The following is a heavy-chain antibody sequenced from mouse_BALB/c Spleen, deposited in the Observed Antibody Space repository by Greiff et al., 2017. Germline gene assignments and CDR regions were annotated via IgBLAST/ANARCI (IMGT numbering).Heavy chain of an antibody. CDR3: ARAGSYAMDY. CDR1: GYSITSDYA. J-gene: IGHJ4*01. CDR2: ISYSGST. D-gene: IGHD4-1*01. V-gene: IGHV3-2*02. Sequence: ESGPGLVKPSQSLSLTCTVTGYSITSDYAWNWIRQFPGNKLEWMGYISYSGSTSYNPSLKSRISITRDTSKNQFFLQLNSVTTEDTATYYCARAGSYAMDYWGQGTSVTVSS.